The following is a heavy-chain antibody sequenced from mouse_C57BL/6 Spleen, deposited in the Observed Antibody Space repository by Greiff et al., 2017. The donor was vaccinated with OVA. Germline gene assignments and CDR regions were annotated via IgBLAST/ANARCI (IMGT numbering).Heavy chain of an antibody. J-gene: IGHJ2*01. CDR3: ARRGLGLYYFDY. V-gene: IGHV1-18*01. Sequence: DVQLQQSGPELVKPGASVKIPCKASGYTFTDYNMDWVKQSHGKSLEWIGDINPNNGGTIYNQKFKGKATLTVDKSSSTAYMELRSLTSEDTAVYYCARRGLGLYYFDYWGQGTTLTVSS. CDR1: GYTFTDYN. CDR2: INPNNGGT. D-gene: IGHD4-1*01.